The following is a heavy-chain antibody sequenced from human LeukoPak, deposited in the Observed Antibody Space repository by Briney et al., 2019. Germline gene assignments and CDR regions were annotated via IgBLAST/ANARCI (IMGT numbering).Heavy chain of an antibody. CDR1: GGTFSSYA. J-gene: IGHJ3*02. V-gene: IGHV1-69*05. CDR3: ARPRSPFYSSRGDAFDI. D-gene: IGHD6-13*01. CDR2: IIPIFGTA. Sequence: ASVKVSCKASGGTFSSYAISWVRQAPGQGLEWMGGIIPIFGTANYAQKFQGRVTITTDESTSTAYMELSSLRSEDTAVYYCARPRSPFYSSRGDAFDIWGQGTMVTVSS.